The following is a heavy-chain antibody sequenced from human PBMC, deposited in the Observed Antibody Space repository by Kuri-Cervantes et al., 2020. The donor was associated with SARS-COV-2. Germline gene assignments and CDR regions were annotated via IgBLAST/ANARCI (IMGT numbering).Heavy chain of an antibody. CDR1: GFTVSSNY. D-gene: IGHD4-23*01. CDR3: ARETDYGGNSGVY. V-gene: IGHV3-53*01. CDR2: IYSGGST. J-gene: IGHJ4*02. Sequence: GGSLRLSCAASGFTVSSNYMSWVRQAPGKGLEWVSVIYSGGSTYYADSVKGRFTISRDNSKNTLYLQMNSLRAEDTAVYYCARETDYGGNSGVYWGQGTLVTV.